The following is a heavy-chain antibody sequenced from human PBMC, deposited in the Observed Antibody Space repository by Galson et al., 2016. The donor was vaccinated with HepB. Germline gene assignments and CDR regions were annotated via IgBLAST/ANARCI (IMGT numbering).Heavy chain of an antibody. CDR3: ARGTFCSGDSCYSPAFDM. J-gene: IGHJ3*02. V-gene: IGHV3-30*03. D-gene: IGHD2-15*01. CDR1: GFSFSSYG. Sequence: SLRLSCATSGFSFSSYGMHWVRQAPGKGLEWVAVISYDGSNKYYADSVKGRFTISRDNSKKTLYLQMSSLRAEDTAVYYCARGTFCSGDSCYSPAFDMWGQGTMVTVSS. CDR2: ISYDGSNK.